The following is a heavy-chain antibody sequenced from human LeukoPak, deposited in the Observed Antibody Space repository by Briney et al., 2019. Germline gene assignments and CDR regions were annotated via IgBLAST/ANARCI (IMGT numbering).Heavy chain of an antibody. CDR1: GGSINSSSYY. V-gene: IGHV4-39*02. CDR2: IYYSGST. Sequence: KPSETLSLTCTVSGGSINSSSYYWDWIRRPPGKGLEWSGNIYYSGSTYYNPSLKSRVTISVDTSKHQFSLNLSSVTAADTAVYYCARDFYYYGMDVWGQGTTVTVSS. J-gene: IGHJ6*02. CDR3: ARDFYYYGMDV.